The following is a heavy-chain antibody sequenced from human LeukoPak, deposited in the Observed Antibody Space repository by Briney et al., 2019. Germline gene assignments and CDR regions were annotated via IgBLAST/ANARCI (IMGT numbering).Heavy chain of an antibody. CDR3: ARVVVVGAPKGDNFDY. J-gene: IGHJ4*02. CDR1: GYTFTSYG. D-gene: IGHD1-26*01. Sequence: ASVKVSCKASGYTFTSYGISWVRQAPGQGLVWMGWISAYNGNTNYAQKLQGRVTMTTDTSTSTAYMELRSLRSDDTAVYYCARVVVVGAPKGDNFDYWGQGTLVTVSS. CDR2: ISAYNGNT. V-gene: IGHV1-18*01.